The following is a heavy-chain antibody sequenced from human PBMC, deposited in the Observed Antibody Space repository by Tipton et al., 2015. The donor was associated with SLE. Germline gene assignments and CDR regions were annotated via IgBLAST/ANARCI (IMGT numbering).Heavy chain of an antibody. J-gene: IGHJ4*02. CDR3: TRNER. CDR2: INQDGSMK. V-gene: IGHV3-7*01. CDR1: GFTFSDYW. Sequence: GSLRLSCAASGFTFSDYWMSWVRQAPGKGLEWVANINQDGSMKYYVDSVKGRFTISRDNAKNSLYLELNSLRAEDTAAYYCTRNERWGQGTLVTVSS.